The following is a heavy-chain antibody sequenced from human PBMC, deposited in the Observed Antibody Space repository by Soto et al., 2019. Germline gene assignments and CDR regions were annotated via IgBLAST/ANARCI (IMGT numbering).Heavy chain of an antibody. V-gene: IGHV4-59*01. CDR1: GGSISSYR. CDR3: ANAPPPISYVPEQNKYYLHS. D-gene: IGHD3-16*01. CDR2: IYHSGGT. J-gene: IGHJ4*02. Sequence: QVQLQESGPGLVKPSETLSLTCTVSGGSISSYRWSWIRQPPGKGLEWIGYIYHSGGTNNNPSLNRRVTMQVDTSKNPFPLNLASVPAPDTAVYYCANAPPPISYVPEQNKYYLHSWGQGALVTVSS.